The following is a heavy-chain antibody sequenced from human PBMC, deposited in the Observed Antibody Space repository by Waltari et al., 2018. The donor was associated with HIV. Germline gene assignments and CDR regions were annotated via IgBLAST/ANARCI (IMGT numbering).Heavy chain of an antibody. CDR1: GYNFTSYD. CDR3: ARYCSGGDCPPQEKGEESAYDGGDH. Sequence: QVQLVQSGAEVKEPGASVKVSCKAFGYNFTSYDIGWVRQATGHGLEWMGWMKHAGGKTVYSSRFVGRVTMTRDVSKKTAYLELTQVRHEDTAIYYCARYCSGGDCPPQEKGEESAYDGGDHWGQGTLITVTS. CDR2: MKHAGGKT. D-gene: IGHD2-8*02. J-gene: IGHJ4*02. V-gene: IGHV1-8*01.